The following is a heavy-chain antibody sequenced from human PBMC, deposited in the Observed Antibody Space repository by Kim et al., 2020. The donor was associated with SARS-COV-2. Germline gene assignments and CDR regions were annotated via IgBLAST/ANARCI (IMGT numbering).Heavy chain of an antibody. V-gene: IGHV7-4-1*02. D-gene: IGHD2-15*01. J-gene: IGHJ4*02. Sequence: ASVKVSCKASGYTFTSYAMNWVRQAPGQGLEWMGWINTNTGNPTYAQGFTGRFVFSLDTSVSTAYLQISSLKAEDTAVYYCARLPYCSGGSCYEDWGQGTLVTVSS. CDR2: INTNTGNP. CDR3: ARLPYCSGGSCYED. CDR1: GYTFTSYA.